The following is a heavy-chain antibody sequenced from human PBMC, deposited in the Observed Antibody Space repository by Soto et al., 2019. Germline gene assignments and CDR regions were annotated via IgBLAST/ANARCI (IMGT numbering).Heavy chain of an antibody. CDR2: ISYDGRSE. Sequence: QVQLVESGGGVVQPGRSLRLSCVASGFTFSNYGMHWVRQAPGKGLEWVAVISYDGRSEDYADSVEGRFTISRDKSKSTLYLQMDSLRPVATAFYYCAKSVVDSSGWYRSGLGNWGQGTLVTVSS. CDR3: AKSVVDSSGWYRSGLGN. D-gene: IGHD6-19*01. CDR1: GFTFSNYG. J-gene: IGHJ4*02. V-gene: IGHV3-30*18.